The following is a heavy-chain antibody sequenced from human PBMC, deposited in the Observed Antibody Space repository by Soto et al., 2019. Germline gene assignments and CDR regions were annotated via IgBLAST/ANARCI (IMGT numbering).Heavy chain of an antibody. CDR3: ATSYCSGGSCSPNWFDP. CDR2: IYYSGST. D-gene: IGHD2-15*01. V-gene: IGHV4-31*03. Sequence: SETLCLTCTVSGGSISSGGYYWSWIRQHPGKGLEWIGYIYYSGSTYYNPSLKSRVTISVDTSKNQFSLKLSSVTAADTAVYYCATSYCSGGSCSPNWFDPWGQGTLVTVSS. CDR1: GGSISSGGYY. J-gene: IGHJ5*02.